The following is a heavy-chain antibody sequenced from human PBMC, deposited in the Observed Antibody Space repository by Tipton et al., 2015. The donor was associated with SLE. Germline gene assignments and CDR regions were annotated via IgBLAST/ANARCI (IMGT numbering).Heavy chain of an antibody. Sequence: SLRLSCAASGFTFGNFEINWVRQAPGKGMEWVSYIGSSGTYKYYADSVKGRFTISRDNAKNPLYLQMNSLRAEDTAVYYCARDQGQQLARQYFDYWGQGTLVTVSS. CDR1: GFTFGNFE. D-gene: IGHD6-13*01. V-gene: IGHV3-48*03. J-gene: IGHJ4*02. CDR3: ARDQGQQLARQYFDY. CDR2: IGSSGTYK.